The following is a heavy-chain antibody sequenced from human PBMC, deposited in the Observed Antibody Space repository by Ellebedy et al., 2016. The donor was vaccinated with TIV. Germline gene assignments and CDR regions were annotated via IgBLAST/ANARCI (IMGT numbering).Heavy chain of an antibody. J-gene: IGHJ5*02. Sequence: SETLSLTCTVSGGSISSYYWSWIRQPAGKGLEWIGRIFSSGSTMYNPALKSRVTISLDTSKNQFSLKLTSVTAADTAVYYCAREARLPITSGVVRWFDPWGQGTLVTVSS. CDR3: AREARLPITSGVVRWFDP. V-gene: IGHV4-4*07. CDR2: IFSSGST. CDR1: GGSISSYY. D-gene: IGHD3-10*01.